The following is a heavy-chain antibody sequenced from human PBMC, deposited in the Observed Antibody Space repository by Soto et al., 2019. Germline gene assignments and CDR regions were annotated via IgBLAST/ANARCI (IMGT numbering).Heavy chain of an antibody. J-gene: IGHJ5*02. D-gene: IGHD2-2*01. CDR3: ARLHCNSPNCVPLDP. CDR2: IYYSGSA. V-gene: IGHV4-39*01. CDR1: GGSISSVSYY. Sequence: QLQLQESGPGLVKPSETLSLTCTVSGGSISSVSYYWGWIRQPPWKGLEWIGSIYYSGSAYYSPSLKSRVTMSVDTSKNQLSLKLSSVTAVDTAVYYCARLHCNSPNCVPLDPWGQGTLVTVSS.